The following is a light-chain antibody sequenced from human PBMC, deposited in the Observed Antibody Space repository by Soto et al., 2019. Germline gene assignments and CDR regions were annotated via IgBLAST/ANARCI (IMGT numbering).Light chain of an antibody. CDR2: AAS. Sequence: DIQMTQSPSSLSASVGDRVTVTCRSSQSIGGYLNWYQQKPGKAPKLLMHAASTLQSGVPSRFSGSGSGTEFTLTINGLQPDDFATYYCEQYHSYPYTFGQGTKVEMK. J-gene: IGKJ2*01. CDR3: EQYHSYPYT. V-gene: IGKV1-39*01. CDR1: QSIGGY.